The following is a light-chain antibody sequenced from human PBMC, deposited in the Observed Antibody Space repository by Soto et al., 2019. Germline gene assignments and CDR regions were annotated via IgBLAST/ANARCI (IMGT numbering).Light chain of an antibody. CDR2: TAA. CDR1: QSISSW. CDR3: QQYKSFSLT. V-gene: IGKV1-5*03. Sequence: DIQMTQSPSTLSASVGDRVTITCLASQSISSWLAWYQQKPGNAPKLLIYTAASLESGVPSRFSGSGSGTEFTLTISGLQPDDFAIYYCQQYKSFSLTFGGGTKVEIK. J-gene: IGKJ4*01.